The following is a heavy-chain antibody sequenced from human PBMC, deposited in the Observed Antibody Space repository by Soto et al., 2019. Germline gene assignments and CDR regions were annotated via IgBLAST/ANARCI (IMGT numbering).Heavy chain of an antibody. D-gene: IGHD4-17*01. V-gene: IGHV3-15*01. CDR2: IKSKTDGGTT. J-gene: IGHJ5*02. CDR3: TTDITVTTYNWFDP. Sequence: PGGSLRLSCAASRFTFSNAWMSWVHHAPGKGLEWVGRIKSKTDGGTTDYAAPVKGRFTISRDDSKNTLYLQMNSLKTEDTAVYYCTTDITVTTYNWFDPWGQGTLVTVSS. CDR1: RFTFSNAW.